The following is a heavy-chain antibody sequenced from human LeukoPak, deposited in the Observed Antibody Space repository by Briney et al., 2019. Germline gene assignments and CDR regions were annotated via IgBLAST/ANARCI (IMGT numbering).Heavy chain of an antibody. CDR3: ARSPQQLGPYYYYYYMDV. J-gene: IGHJ6*03. Sequence: GGSLRLSCAASGFTFSSYGMHWVRQAPGKGLECVAFIRYDGSNKYYADSVKGRFTISRDNAKNSLYLQVDSLRAEDTAVYYCARSPQQLGPYYYYYYMDVWGKGTTVTVSS. CDR2: IRYDGSNK. D-gene: IGHD6-13*01. V-gene: IGHV3-30*02. CDR1: GFTFSSYG.